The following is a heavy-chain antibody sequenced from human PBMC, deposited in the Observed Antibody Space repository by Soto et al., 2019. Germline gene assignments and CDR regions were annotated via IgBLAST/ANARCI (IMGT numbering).Heavy chain of an antibody. Sequence: LRLSCAASGFTFSSYVMSWVRQAPGKGLEWVSTIIVSGGSTYYADSVKGRFTISRDNSKNTLYLQMNNLRAEDTAVFYCAKDLRSGNSLRDYYYGLDVWGQGTTVTVSS. D-gene: IGHD3-3*01. CDR3: AKDLRSGNSLRDYYYGLDV. V-gene: IGHV3-23*01. CDR2: IIVSGGST. CDR1: GFTFSSYV. J-gene: IGHJ6*02.